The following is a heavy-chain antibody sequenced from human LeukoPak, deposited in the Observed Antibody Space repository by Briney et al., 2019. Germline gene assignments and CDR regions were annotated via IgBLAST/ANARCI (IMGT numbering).Heavy chain of an antibody. CDR2: IKQDGSVK. CDR1: GFTFSNYW. V-gene: IGHV3-7*01. J-gene: IGHJ4*02. CDR3: ARIGYSSSSFDY. D-gene: IGHD6-6*01. Sequence: PGGSLRLSCAASGFTFSNYWMSWVRQAPGKGLEWVAHIKQDGSVKYYVDSVKGRFTISRDNAKNSVYLQMNSLRAEDTAVYYCARIGYSSSSFDYWGQGTLATVSS.